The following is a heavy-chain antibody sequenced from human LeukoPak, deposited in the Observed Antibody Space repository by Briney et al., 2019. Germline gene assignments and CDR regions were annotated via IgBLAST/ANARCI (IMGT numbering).Heavy chain of an antibody. V-gene: IGHV1-2*06. CDR2: INPNSGGT. J-gene: IGHJ4*02. D-gene: IGHD3-10*01. Sequence: ASVKVSCKASGYTFTGYYMHWVRQATGQGLEWMGRINPNSGGTNYAQNFQGRVTMTRDTSISTAYMELSRLRSDDTAVYYCARVTVYGSGKDKPFDYWGQGTLVTVSS. CDR3: ARVTVYGSGKDKPFDY. CDR1: GYTFTGYY.